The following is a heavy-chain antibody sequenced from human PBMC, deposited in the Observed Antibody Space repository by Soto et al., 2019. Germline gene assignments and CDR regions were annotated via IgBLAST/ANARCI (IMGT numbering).Heavy chain of an antibody. Sequence: SHTLSLTCAISRGSLSSNSAAWNWIRHYPSRGLEWLGRTYYRSTWSNDYAVSVKSRITIHPDTSKNQFSLRLNAVAPEDTAVYYCERGRSASYDYYGMVVGGQGTTVTVS. CDR2: TYYRSTWSN. CDR1: RGSLSSNSAA. V-gene: IGHV6-1*01. CDR3: ERGRSASYDYYGMVV. J-gene: IGHJ6*02.